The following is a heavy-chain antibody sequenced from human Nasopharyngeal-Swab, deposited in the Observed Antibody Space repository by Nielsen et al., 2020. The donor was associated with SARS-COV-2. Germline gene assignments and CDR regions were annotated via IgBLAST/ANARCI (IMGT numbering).Heavy chain of an antibody. Sequence: WIRQPPGKGLEWVSAISGSGGSTYYADSVKGRFTISRVNSKNTLYLQMNSLRAEDTVVYYCAKGTVWFGESWGQGTLVTVSS. CDR3: AKGTVWFGES. D-gene: IGHD3-10*01. V-gene: IGHV3-23*01. J-gene: IGHJ5*02. CDR2: ISGSGGST.